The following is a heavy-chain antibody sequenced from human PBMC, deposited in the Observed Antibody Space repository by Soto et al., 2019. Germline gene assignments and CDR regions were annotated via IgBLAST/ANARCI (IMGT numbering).Heavy chain of an antibody. CDR1: GYTLTELS. J-gene: IGHJ4*02. CDR3: ATAPRAAVAGLFDY. Sequence: QVQLVQSGAEVKKPGASVKVSCKVSGYTLTELSMHWVRQAPGKGLEWMGGFDPEDGETIYAQKFQGSVTMTEDTSTDPAHMELSSLRSEDTAVYYCATAPRAAVAGLFDYWGQGPLVTVSS. D-gene: IGHD6-19*01. CDR2: FDPEDGET. V-gene: IGHV1-24*01.